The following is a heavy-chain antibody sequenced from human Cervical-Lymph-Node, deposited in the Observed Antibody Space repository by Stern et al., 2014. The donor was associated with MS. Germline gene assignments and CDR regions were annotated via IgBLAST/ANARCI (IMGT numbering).Heavy chain of an antibody. D-gene: IGHD3-16*02. CDR3: ARVLMGGSYSDNLWGRYRPQFFYYFDY. V-gene: IGHV4-31*03. Sequence: VQLVESGPGLVEPSQTLSLTCSVSGGSIDDDDYYWTWIRQHPGKGLEWIGYIFHSGNTYYNPRLESRVTISVDTSKNQFFLLLTSVAAADTAVYYCARVLMGGSYSDNLWGRYRPQFFYYFDYWGQGSLVTVSS. CDR2: IFHSGNT. J-gene: IGHJ4*02. CDR1: GGSIDDDDYY.